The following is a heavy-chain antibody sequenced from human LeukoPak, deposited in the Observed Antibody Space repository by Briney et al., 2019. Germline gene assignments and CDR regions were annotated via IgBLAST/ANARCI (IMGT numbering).Heavy chain of an antibody. J-gene: IGHJ3*02. D-gene: IGHD2-2*03. Sequence: SETLSLTCTVSGGSICSYYWSWIRQPPGKGLEWIGYIYYSGSTNYNPSLKSRVTISVDTSKNQFSLKLSSVTAADTAVYYCARDGDCSSTSCYAFDIWGQGTMVTVSS. CDR3: ARDGDCSSTSCYAFDI. V-gene: IGHV4-59*01. CDR2: IYYSGST. CDR1: GGSICSYY.